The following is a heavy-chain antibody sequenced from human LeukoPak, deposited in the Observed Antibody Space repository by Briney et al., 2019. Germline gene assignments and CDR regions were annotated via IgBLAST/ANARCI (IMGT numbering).Heavy chain of an antibody. CDR2: ISHDGSNK. D-gene: IGHD3-16*01. CDR1: GFSFSNYG. J-gene: IGHJ4*02. CDR3: AKGGTYRDYFDY. V-gene: IGHV3-30*18. Sequence: GRSLRLSCAASGFSFSNYGIHWVRQAPGKGLEWVTVISHDGSNKYYADSVKGRFTISRDNSKYTLYLQMNSLRAEDTAVYYCAKGGTYRDYFDYWGQGTLVTVSS.